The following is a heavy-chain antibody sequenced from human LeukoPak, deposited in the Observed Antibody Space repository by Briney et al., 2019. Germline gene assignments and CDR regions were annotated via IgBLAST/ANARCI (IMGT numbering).Heavy chain of an antibody. V-gene: IGHV4-59*12. CDR3: ARGKISNWAFEEALFDA. J-gene: IGHJ5*02. CDR1: GGSLNSYY. CDR2: ISHSGGT. D-gene: IGHD7-27*01. Sequence: SETLSLTCTVSGGSLNSYYWSWIRQPPGKGLEWIGFISHSGGTDYDSSLRGRVTISIDTSKNQFSLKLSSMTAADTAVYYCARGKISNWAFEEALFDAWGQGVLVTVSS.